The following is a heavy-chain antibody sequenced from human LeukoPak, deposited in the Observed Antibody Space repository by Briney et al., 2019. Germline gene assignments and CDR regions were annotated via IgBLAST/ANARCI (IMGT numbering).Heavy chain of an antibody. V-gene: IGHV3-23*01. J-gene: IGHJ4*02. CDR2: LSGSGGST. D-gene: IGHD5-24*01. Sequence: GGSLRLSCAVSGFTFSSYAMSWVRQAPGKGLEWVSALSGSGGSTFYADSVKGRFTISRDNSKNTLYLRMNSLRAEDTAVYFCAKALSTRDGYNYYLFDYWGQGTLVTVSS. CDR3: AKALSTRDGYNYYLFDY. CDR1: GFTFSSYA.